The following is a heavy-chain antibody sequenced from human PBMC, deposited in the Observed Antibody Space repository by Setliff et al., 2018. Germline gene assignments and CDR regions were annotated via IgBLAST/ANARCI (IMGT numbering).Heavy chain of an antibody. J-gene: IGHJ4*02. Sequence: ASVKVSCKTSGFRFTSFGFSWVRQAPGQGLEWVGWISGYNSNTIYAQKFQGRVTMTTDTSRSTAYMELRSLRSDDTAVYYCAITEVHLSGDRPFDYWGQGTLVTVSS. V-gene: IGHV1-18*04. D-gene: IGHD7-27*01. CDR2: ISGYNSNT. CDR1: GFRFTSFG. CDR3: AITEVHLSGDRPFDY.